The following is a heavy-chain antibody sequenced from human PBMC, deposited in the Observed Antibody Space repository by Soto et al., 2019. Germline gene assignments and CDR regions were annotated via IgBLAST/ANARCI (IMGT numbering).Heavy chain of an antibody. CDR2: IFSNDEK. CDR3: ARIHCVRVFGVVTSRFDP. J-gene: IGHJ5*02. Sequence: QVTLKESGPVLVKPTETLTLTCTVSGFSLSNARMGVSWIRQPPGKALEWLAHIFSNDEKSYSTSLKSRLTHSKDTSKSQVVLTMTNMDPVDTATYYCARIHCVRVFGVVTSRFDPWCQGTLVTVSS. D-gene: IGHD3-3*01. V-gene: IGHV2-26*01. CDR1: GFSLSNARMG.